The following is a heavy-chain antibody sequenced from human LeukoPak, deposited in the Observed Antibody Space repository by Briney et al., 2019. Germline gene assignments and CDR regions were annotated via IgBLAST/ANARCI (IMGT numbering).Heavy chain of an antibody. V-gene: IGHV3-21*06. CDR1: GFTFSSYN. CDR3: AKDDAWLRFGE. Sequence: GGSLRLSCAASGFTFSSYNMNWVRQAPGKGLEWVSSTTSSSSYIYYADSVKGRFTISRDNAKNSLYLQMNSLTAEDTAVYYCAKDDAWLRFGEWSQGTLVTVSS. J-gene: IGHJ4*02. CDR2: TTSSSSYI. D-gene: IGHD3-10*01.